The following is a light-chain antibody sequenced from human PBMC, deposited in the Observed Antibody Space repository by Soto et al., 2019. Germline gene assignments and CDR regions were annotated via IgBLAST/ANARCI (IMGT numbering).Light chain of an antibody. V-gene: IGKV1-39*01. CDR1: QSISSY. Sequence: DIQMTQSPSSLSASVGDRLTITCRASQSISSYLNWYQEKPGKAPKLLIYAASSLQSGVPSRFSGSGSGTDFTLTISSLQPEDFATYYCQQSSRSPYTFGQGTNLEIK. CDR3: QQSSRSPYT. J-gene: IGKJ2*01. CDR2: AAS.